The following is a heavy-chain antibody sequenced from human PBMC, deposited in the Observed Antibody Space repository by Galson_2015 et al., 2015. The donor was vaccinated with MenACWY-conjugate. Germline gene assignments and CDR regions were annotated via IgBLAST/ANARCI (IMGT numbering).Heavy chain of an antibody. CDR1: GFTFADSA. CDR2: ISWNSGDI. J-gene: IGHJ4*02. V-gene: IGHV3-9*01. Sequence: SLRLSCAASGFTFADSAMHWVRQAPGKGLEWVSGISWNSGDIGYVDSVKGRFTVSSDNAKNSLYLQMNSLRAEDTALYYCAALDYWGQGTLVTVSS. CDR3: AALDY.